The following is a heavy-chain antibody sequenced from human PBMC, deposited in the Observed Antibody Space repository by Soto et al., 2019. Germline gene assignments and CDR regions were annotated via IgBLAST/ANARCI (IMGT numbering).Heavy chain of an antibody. V-gene: IGHV4-31*03. CDR2: IYSSGST. J-gene: IGHJ4*02. D-gene: IGHD2-15*01. CDR3: ARGPEYCSGGSYYSDPGFDY. Sequence: QVQLQESGPGLVKPSQTLSLTCTVSGGSISSGGYYWSWIRQPPGKGLEWIGYIYSSGSTYYNPSLKSRVTLSVVTSKSHFSLKLSSVTAADTDVYYCARGPEYCSGGSYYSDPGFDYWGQGTLVTVSS. CDR1: GGSISSGGYY.